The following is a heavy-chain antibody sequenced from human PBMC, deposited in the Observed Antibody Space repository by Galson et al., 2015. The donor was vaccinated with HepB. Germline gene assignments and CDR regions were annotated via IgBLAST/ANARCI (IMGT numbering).Heavy chain of an antibody. CDR2: INPNSGGT. Sequence: SVKVSCKASGYTFTGYYMHWVRQAPGQGLEWMGWINPNSGGTNYAQKFQGRVTMTRDTSISTAYMELSRLRSDDTAVYYCARRNYGGDWYFDLWGRGTLVTVSS. J-gene: IGHJ2*01. D-gene: IGHD1-7*01. CDR3: ARRNYGGDWYFDL. V-gene: IGHV1-2*02. CDR1: GYTFTGYY.